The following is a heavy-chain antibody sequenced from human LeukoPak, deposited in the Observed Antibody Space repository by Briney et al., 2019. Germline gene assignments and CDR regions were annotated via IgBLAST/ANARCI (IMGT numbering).Heavy chain of an antibody. CDR2: VNHSGST. CDR3: ARGRGLRAVNNWFDP. Sequence: SETLSLTCAVYGGSFSGYYWTWIRQPPGKGLEWIGEVNHSGSTNYNPSLKRRLPISVDTSKNQFSLKLTSVTAADPAVYFCARGRGLRAVNNWFDPWGQGTLVTVSS. V-gene: IGHV4-34*01. CDR1: GGSFSGYY. J-gene: IGHJ5*02. D-gene: IGHD3-10*01.